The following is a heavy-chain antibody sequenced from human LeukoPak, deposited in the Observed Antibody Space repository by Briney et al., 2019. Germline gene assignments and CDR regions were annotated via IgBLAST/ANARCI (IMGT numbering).Heavy chain of an antibody. Sequence: GESLQISCKASGYSCTSYWIGWVRQTPGKGLEWMGIIDPSDSETRYTPSFQGQVTISVDKSLTTAYLQWNSLRASDTAMYYCARQTAMGRSGDYWGQGTLVTVSS. CDR3: ARQTAMGRSGDY. D-gene: IGHD5-18*01. CDR2: IDPSDSET. J-gene: IGHJ4*02. CDR1: GYSCTSYW. V-gene: IGHV5-51*01.